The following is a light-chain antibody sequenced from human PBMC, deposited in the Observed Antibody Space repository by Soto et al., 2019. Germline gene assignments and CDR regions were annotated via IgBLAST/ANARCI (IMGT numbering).Light chain of an antibody. CDR3: TLPITGPPP. CDR1: QGIRGD. CDR2: ATS. J-gene: IGKJ1*01. Sequence: CQPPSLADRVTITCRASQGIRGDLGWYQQKPGKAPKLLISATSTWQSGVPSRFSGRGSGTNFPLTISGLELEACAAYCCTLPITGPPPFGQGTKVDIK. V-gene: IGKV1-6*01.